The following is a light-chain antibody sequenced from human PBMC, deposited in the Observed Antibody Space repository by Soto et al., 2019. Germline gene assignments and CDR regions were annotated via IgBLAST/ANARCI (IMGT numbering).Light chain of an antibody. Sequence: GDRVTIPCRASQGISSYLAWYQQKPGKAPKLLIYAASTLQSGVPSRFSGSGSGTEFTLTISSLQPEDFATYYCQQLNSYLITFGQGTRLEIK. CDR1: QGISSY. CDR2: AAS. CDR3: QQLNSYLIT. J-gene: IGKJ5*01. V-gene: IGKV1-9*01.